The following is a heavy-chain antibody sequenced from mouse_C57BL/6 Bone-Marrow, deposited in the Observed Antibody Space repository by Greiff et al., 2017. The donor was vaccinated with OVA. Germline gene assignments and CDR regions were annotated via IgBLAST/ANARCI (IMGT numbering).Heavy chain of an antibody. V-gene: IGHV1-50*01. D-gene: IGHD1-1*01. CDR1: GYTFTSYW. CDR2: IDPSDSYT. Sequence: QVQLQQPGAELVKPGASVKLSCKASGYTFTSYWMQWVKQRPGQGLEWIGEIDPSDSYTNYNQKVKGKATFTVDTSSSTAYMQLSSRTSEDSAVYYCARSPYYYGGWYFDVWGTGTTVTVSS. CDR3: ARSPYYYGGWYFDV. J-gene: IGHJ1*03.